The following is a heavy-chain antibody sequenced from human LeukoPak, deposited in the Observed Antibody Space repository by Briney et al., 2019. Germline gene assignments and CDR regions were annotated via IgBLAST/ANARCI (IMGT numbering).Heavy chain of an antibody. J-gene: IGHJ4*02. D-gene: IGHD1-26*01. CDR2: INSDGRTT. V-gene: IGHV3-74*01. CDR1: GFTFRSHW. Sequence: LPGGSLRLSCAASGFTFRSHWLHWVRQGPGKGMVWVSRINSDGRTTTYADSVKGRFTISRDNAENTLYLQMNSLTPEDTAVYFCARGPSNSDSWSGLDCWGQGILVTVSS. CDR3: ARGPSNSDSWSGLDC.